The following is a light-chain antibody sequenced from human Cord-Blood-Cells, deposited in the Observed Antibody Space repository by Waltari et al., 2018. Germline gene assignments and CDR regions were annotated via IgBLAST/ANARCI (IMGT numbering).Light chain of an antibody. J-gene: IGKJ2*01. CDR3: QQYKSYSPT. CDR2: KAS. CDR1: QSISSW. Sequence: DIQMTQSPSTLSASVGDRVTITCRASQSISSWLDWYQQKPGKAPKLLIYKASSLESGVPSRFSGSGSGTEFTLTISSLQPDDFATYYCQQYKSYSPTFGQGTKLEIK. V-gene: IGKV1-5*03.